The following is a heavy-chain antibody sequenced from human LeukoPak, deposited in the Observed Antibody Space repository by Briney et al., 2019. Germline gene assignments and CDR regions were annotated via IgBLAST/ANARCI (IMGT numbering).Heavy chain of an antibody. Sequence: ASVKVSCKASGYTFTGYYMHWVRQVPGQGLEWMGWINPNSGGTNYAQKFQGRVTMTRDTSISTAYMELSRLRSDDTAVYYCARDYSSSWYLPDYWGQGTLVTVSS. J-gene: IGHJ4*02. CDR2: INPNSGGT. CDR1: GYTFTGYY. D-gene: IGHD6-13*01. V-gene: IGHV1-2*02. CDR3: ARDYSSSWYLPDY.